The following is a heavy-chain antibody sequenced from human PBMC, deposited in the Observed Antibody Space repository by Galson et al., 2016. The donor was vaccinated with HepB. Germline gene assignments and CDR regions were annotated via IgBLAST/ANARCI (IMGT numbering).Heavy chain of an antibody. D-gene: IGHD4-17*01. Sequence: SLRLSCAASGFTFSTYKMNWVRQAPGKGLEWVSSITSGSNSIYYADSVKGRFTISRDNAKNSLYLQMNSLRVEDTALYYCARDGAVTTVRGFANWFDPWGQGTLVTVSS. J-gene: IGHJ5*02. V-gene: IGHV3-21*01. CDR3: ARDGAVTTVRGFANWFDP. CDR2: ITSGSNSI. CDR1: GFTFSTYK.